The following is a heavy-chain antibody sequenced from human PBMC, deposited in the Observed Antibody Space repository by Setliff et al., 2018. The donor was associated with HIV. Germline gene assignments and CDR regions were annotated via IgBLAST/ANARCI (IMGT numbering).Heavy chain of an antibody. J-gene: IGHJ5*01. CDR2: INPSGGST. CDR1: GYTFTSYY. CDR3: ARRGVPQQIDLDS. V-gene: IGHV1-46*01. Sequence: VASVKVSCKASGYTFTSYYIHWVRQAPGQGLEWMGRINPSGGSTSYAQKFQGRVTMTRDTSTSTVYMELSSLRSEDTAMYHCARRGVPQQIDLDSWGHGTLVTVSS. D-gene: IGHD3-10*01.